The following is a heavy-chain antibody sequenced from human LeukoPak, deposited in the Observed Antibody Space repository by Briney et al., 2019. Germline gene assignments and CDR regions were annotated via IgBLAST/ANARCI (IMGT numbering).Heavy chain of an antibody. V-gene: IGHV3-7*03. D-gene: IGHD3-22*01. CDR1: GFTFSRYW. CDR3: AGDRGDYDTSGSLFVF. Sequence: PGGSLRLSCVASGFTFSRYWMSWVRQVPTKGLEWVANVKQDGSERYYVDSVKGRFTISGDNAKNSLYLQMNSLRAEDTAVYYWAGDRGDYDTSGSLFVFGGQGTLVTVPS. J-gene: IGHJ4*02. CDR2: VKQDGSER.